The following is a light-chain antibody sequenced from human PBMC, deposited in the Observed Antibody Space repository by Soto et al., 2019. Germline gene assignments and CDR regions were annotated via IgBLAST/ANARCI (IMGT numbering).Light chain of an antibody. CDR1: QDISNY. CDR2: AAS. CDR3: QKYNIAPHT. Sequence: DIQMTQSPSSLSASVGDRVTITCRTSQDISNYLAWYQQKPGKVPKLLIYAASTLQSGVPSRFSVGGSGTDFSLTISSLQPEDVATYYCQKYNIAPHTFGGGTKVEI. V-gene: IGKV1-27*01. J-gene: IGKJ4*02.